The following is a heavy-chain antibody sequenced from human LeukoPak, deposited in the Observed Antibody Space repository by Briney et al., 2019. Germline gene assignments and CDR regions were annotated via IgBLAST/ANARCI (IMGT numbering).Heavy chain of an antibody. CDR3: ARSEYCGGDCYYAFDI. J-gene: IGHJ3*02. CDR2: IYYSGST. Sequence: SETLSLTCTVSGGSISSYYWSWIRQPPGKGLEWLGYIYYSGSTNYNPSLKSRVTISVDTSKNQFSLKLSSVTAADTAVYYCARSEYCGGDCYYAFDIWGQGTMVTVSS. V-gene: IGHV4-59*01. CDR1: GGSISSYY. D-gene: IGHD2-21*02.